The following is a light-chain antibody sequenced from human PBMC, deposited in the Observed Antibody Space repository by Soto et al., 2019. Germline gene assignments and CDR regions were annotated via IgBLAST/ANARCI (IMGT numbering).Light chain of an antibody. Sequence: EIVLPQSPATLSLSPGVRATLSCRASQSVSSHLAWFQQRPGQAPRLLIYDASNRATSIPARFSGRGSGTDFTPTISSLEPEDFAVDYCQQRSSAITFGLGTRLEIK. CDR2: DAS. CDR3: QQRSSAIT. J-gene: IGKJ5*01. V-gene: IGKV3-11*01. CDR1: QSVSSH.